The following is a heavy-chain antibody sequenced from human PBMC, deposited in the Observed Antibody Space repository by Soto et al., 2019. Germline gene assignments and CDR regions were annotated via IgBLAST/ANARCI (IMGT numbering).Heavy chain of an antibody. V-gene: IGHV1-69*13. CDR3: ARRRITIFGVVTHFDY. D-gene: IGHD3-3*01. Sequence: WASVKVSCKASGGTFSSYAISWVRKAPGQGLEWMGGIIPIFGTANYAQKFQGRVTITADESTSTAYMELSSLRSEDTAVYYCARRRITIFGVVTHFDYWGQGTLVTVSS. J-gene: IGHJ4*02. CDR1: GGTFSSYA. CDR2: IIPIFGTA.